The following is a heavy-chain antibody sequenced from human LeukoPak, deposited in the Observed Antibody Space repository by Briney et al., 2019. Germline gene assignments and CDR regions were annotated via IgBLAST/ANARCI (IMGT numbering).Heavy chain of an antibody. V-gene: IGHV1-69*01. CDR1: GGTYSSYA. CDR3: ARGWGSGIAAAGTGGDFDY. J-gene: IGHJ4*02. CDR2: IIPIFGTA. Sequence: SVKVSREASGGTYSSYAISWVRQAPGQGLEWMGGIIPIFGTANYAQKFQGRVTITADESTSTAYMELSSLRSEDTAVYYCARGWGSGIAAAGTGGDFDYWGQKTLVTVSS. D-gene: IGHD6-13*01.